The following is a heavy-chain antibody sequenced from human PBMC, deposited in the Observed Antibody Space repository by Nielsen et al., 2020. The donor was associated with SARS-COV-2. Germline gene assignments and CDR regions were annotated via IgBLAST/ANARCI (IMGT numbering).Heavy chain of an antibody. D-gene: IGHD3-10*01. CDR3: ARETSEWSFDL. V-gene: IGHV3-23*01. Sequence: GESLKISCAASGFTFSTYAMSWVRQAPGKGLEWVSTITDTGVATYYADSVKGRFTISRDNAQNSLYLQMNSLRADDTAIYFCARETSEWSFDLWGRGTLVTVSS. CDR2: ITDTGVAT. J-gene: IGHJ2*01. CDR1: GFTFSTYA.